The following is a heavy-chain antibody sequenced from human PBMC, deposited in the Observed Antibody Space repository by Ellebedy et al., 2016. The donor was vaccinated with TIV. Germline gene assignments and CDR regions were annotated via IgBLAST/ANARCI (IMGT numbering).Heavy chain of an antibody. CDR1: GFRFSSYG. D-gene: IGHD1-26*01. CDR2: IWYDGSNK. CDR3: ARGPLGGTPRAFDS. Sequence: GESLKISCAASGFRFSSYGIHWVRQAPGKGLEWVAIIWYDGSNKDYADSVKGRFTISRDNSKNTVYLQMNSLRVEDTAVDHCARGPLGGTPRAFDSWGQGTLVTVSS. J-gene: IGHJ4*02. V-gene: IGHV3-33*01.